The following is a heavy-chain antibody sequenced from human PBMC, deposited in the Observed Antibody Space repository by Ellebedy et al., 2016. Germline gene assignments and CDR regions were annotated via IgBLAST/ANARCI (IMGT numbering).Heavy chain of an antibody. D-gene: IGHD6-19*01. CDR3: ARHSNTHNSVWYPDF. CDR2: IYPGDSDT. J-gene: IGHJ4*02. Sequence: GESLKISCKGSGYSFTSYWIGWVRQMPGKGLEWMGIIYPGDSDTRYSPSFQGQVTISADKSISTAYLQWSSLKPSDTAMYYCARHSNTHNSVWYPDFWGQGTLVTVSS. CDR1: GYSFTSYW. V-gene: IGHV5-51*01.